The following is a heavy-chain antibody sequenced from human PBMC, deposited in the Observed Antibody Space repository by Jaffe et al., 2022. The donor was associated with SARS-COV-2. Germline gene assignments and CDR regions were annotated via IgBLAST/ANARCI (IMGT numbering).Heavy chain of an antibody. CDR2: IKQDGSEK. CDR1: GFTFSSYW. D-gene: IGHD7-27*01. Sequence: EVQLVESGGGLVQPGGSLRLSCAASGFTFSSYWMSWVRQAPGKGLEWVAVIKQDGSEKYYVDSVRGRFTVSRDNAKNSLYLQMNSLRVEDTTVYYCARDWGDYCGQGTLVTVSS. J-gene: IGHJ4*02. V-gene: IGHV3-7*01. CDR3: ARDWGDY.